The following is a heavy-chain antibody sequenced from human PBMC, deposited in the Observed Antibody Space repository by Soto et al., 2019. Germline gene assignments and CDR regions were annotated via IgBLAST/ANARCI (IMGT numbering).Heavy chain of an antibody. D-gene: IGHD1-26*01. Sequence: GGSLRLSCAASGFTFSSYGMHWVRQAPGKGLEWVAVIWYDGSNKYYADSVKGRFTISRDNSKNTLYLQMNSLRAEDTAVYYCARDPARGNTIVGATPYYYYGMDVWGQGTTVTVSS. J-gene: IGHJ6*02. CDR2: IWYDGSNK. CDR3: ARDPARGNTIVGATPYYYYGMDV. CDR1: GFTFSSYG. V-gene: IGHV3-33*01.